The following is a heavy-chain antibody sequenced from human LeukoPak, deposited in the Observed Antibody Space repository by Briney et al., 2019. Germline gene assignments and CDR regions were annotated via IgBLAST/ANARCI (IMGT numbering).Heavy chain of an antibody. CDR3: ARDGNRWSSTPGSWYGCFDY. J-gene: IGHJ4*02. Sequence: ASVKVSCKVSGYTLTELSMHWVRQAPGKGLEWMGGFDPEDGETIYAQKFQGRVTITRNTSISTAYMELSSLRSEDTAVYYCARDGNRWSSTPGSWYGCFDYWGQGTLVTVSS. D-gene: IGHD6-13*01. V-gene: IGHV1-24*01. CDR2: FDPEDGET. CDR1: GYTLTELS.